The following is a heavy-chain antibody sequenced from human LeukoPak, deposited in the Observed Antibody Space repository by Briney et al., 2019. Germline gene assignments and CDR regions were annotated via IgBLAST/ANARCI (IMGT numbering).Heavy chain of an antibody. CDR2: IIPIFGTA. CDR1: GGTFSSYA. CDR3: ARGYYDFWSGYHNRNYYYYGMDV. D-gene: IGHD3-3*01. V-gene: IGHV1-69*13. Sequence: SVKVSCKASGGTFSSYAISWVRQAPGQGLERMGGIIPIFGTANYAQKFQGRVTITADESTSTAYMELSSLRSEDTAVYYCARGYYDFWSGYHNRNYYYYGMDVWGQGTTVTVSS. J-gene: IGHJ6*02.